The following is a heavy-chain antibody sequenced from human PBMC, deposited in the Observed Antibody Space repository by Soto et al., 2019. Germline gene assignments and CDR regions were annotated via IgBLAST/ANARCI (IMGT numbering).Heavy chain of an antibody. CDR1: GFTFSSYS. CDR2: ISSSSSYI. V-gene: IGHV3-21*01. D-gene: IGHD2-2*01. CDR3: ARVMGYCSSTSCYYYYGMDV. Sequence: GGSLRLSCAASGFTFSSYSMNWVRQAPGKGLEWVSSISSSSSYIYYADSVKGRFTISRDNAKNSLYLQMNSLRAEDTAVYYCARVMGYCSSTSCYYYYGMDVWGQGTTVTVSS. J-gene: IGHJ6*02.